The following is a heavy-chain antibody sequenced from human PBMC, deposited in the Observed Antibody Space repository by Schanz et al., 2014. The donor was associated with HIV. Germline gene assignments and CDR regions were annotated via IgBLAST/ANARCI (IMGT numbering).Heavy chain of an antibody. CDR3: ARSEVAFSGDDSLGLWSMVAAAGPLDF. CDR2: INHSGST. Sequence: QVQLQQWGAGLLKPSETLSLTCAVYGGSLNGYYWTWIRQPPGKGLEWIGEINHSGSTNYNPSLKRQVPISVETSKRQFSLRMTSVSAADTGVYFCARSEVAFSGDDSLGLWSMVAAAGPLDFWGQGLLVTVSS. D-gene: IGHD6-25*01. CDR1: GGSLNGYY. J-gene: IGHJ4*02. V-gene: IGHV4-34*01.